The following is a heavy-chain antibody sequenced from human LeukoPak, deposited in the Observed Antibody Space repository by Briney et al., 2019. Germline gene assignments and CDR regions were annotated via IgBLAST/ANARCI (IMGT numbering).Heavy chain of an antibody. CDR1: GYTFTSYY. Sequence: ASVTVSCKASGYTFTSYYMHWVRQAPGQGLEWTGIINPSGGSTSYAQKFQGRVTLTRDTSTSTVYMELSSLRSEDTAVYYCARSGSASRGFDYWGQGTLVTVSS. V-gene: IGHV1-46*01. D-gene: IGHD1-26*01. J-gene: IGHJ4*02. CDR3: ARSGSASRGFDY. CDR2: INPSGGST.